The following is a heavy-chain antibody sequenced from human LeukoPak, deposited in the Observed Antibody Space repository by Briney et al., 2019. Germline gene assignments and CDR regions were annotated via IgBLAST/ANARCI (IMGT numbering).Heavy chain of an antibody. CDR2: IRYDENNK. J-gene: IGHJ4*02. Sequence: PGGSLRLSCAASGYTLSSYRMHWVRQAPGKGLEWVAFIRYDENNKYYADSVEGRFTIPRDNSKNTLYLQMNSLRPEDTAVYYCAKDRAYCGGDCYFGREGPADYWGQGTLVTVSS. D-gene: IGHD2-21*01. CDR1: GYTLSSYR. V-gene: IGHV3-30*02. CDR3: AKDRAYCGGDCYFGREGPADY.